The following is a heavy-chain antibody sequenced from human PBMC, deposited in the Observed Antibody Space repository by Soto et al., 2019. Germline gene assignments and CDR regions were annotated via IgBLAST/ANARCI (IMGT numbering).Heavy chain of an antibody. CDR3: ARAHSGSYYFVY. Sequence: PSETLSLTCPVSGCSISSYYWSWIRQPPGKGLEWIGYIYYSGSTNYNPSLKSRVTISVDTSKNQFSLKLSSVTAADTAVYYCARAHSGSYYFVYWGQGTLVTVSS. V-gene: IGHV4-59*12. D-gene: IGHD1-26*01. CDR1: GCSISSYY. J-gene: IGHJ4*02. CDR2: IYYSGST.